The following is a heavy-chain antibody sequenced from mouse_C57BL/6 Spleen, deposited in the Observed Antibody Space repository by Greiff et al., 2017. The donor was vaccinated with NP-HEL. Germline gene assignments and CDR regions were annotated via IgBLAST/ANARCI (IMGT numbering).Heavy chain of an antibody. V-gene: IGHV1-18*01. CDR2: INPNNGGT. Sequence: EVKLQQSGPELVKPGASVKIPCKASGYTFTDYNMDWVKQSPGKSLEWIGDINPNNGGTIYNQKFKGKATLTVDKSSSTAYMELRSLTSEDTAVYYCARADDYGCYAMDYWGQGTSVTVSS. D-gene: IGHD2-4*01. J-gene: IGHJ4*01. CDR3: ARADDYGCYAMDY. CDR1: GYTFTDYN.